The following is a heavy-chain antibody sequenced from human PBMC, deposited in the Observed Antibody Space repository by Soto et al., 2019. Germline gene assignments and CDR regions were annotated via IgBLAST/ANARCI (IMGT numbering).Heavy chain of an antibody. CDR3: ASDSSDYYGMDV. D-gene: IGHD3-22*01. CDR1: GGSISNYY. Sequence: QVQLQESGPGLVKPSETLSLTCTVSGGSISNYYWYWIRQPPGKGLEWIGYVYYSGSTNYNPSLNSRVTISPDTSNKRFSLTLLSVTAADTAVYFCASDSSDYYGMDVWGPGTTVTVSS. J-gene: IGHJ6*02. CDR2: VYYSGST. V-gene: IGHV4-59*01.